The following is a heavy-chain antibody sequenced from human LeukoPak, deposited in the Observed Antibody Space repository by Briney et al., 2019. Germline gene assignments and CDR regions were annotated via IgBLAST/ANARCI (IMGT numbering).Heavy chain of an antibody. J-gene: IGHJ4*02. CDR1: GFTFSSYE. V-gene: IGHV3-48*03. Sequence: PGGSLRRSCAASGFTFSSYEMNWVRQAPGKGLEWVSYISSSGSTKYYADSVKGRFTISRDNAKNSLYLQMNSLRAEDTAVYYCAREIRYCSGGNCYLFDYWGQGTLVTVSS. CDR2: ISSSGSTK. CDR3: AREIRYCSGGNCYLFDY. D-gene: IGHD2-15*01.